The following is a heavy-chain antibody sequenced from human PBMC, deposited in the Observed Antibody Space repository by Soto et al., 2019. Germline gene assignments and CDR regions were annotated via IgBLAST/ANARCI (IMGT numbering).Heavy chain of an antibody. CDR3: AHRSIAAAGSFHFDY. Sequence: QITLKDSGPTLVKPTQTLTLTCTFSVYSLSTSGVGVGWIRQPPGKALEWLALIYWDDDKRYSPSLKSRLTITKDTSKNQVVLTMTNMDPVDTATYYCAHRSIAAAGSFHFDYWGQGTLVTVSS. CDR1: VYSLSTSGVG. D-gene: IGHD6-13*01. J-gene: IGHJ4*02. CDR2: IYWDDDK. V-gene: IGHV2-5*02.